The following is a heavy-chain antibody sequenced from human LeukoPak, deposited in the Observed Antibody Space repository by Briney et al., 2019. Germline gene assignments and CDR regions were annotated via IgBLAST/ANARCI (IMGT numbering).Heavy chain of an antibody. J-gene: IGHJ6*03. CDR1: GGSISSYY. Sequence: PSETLSLTCTVSGGSISSYYWSWIRQPPGKGLEWIGYIYTSGSTNYNPSLKSRVTISVDTSKNQFSLKLSSVTAADTAVYYCARHPPWVSGSYRPDYYYYYCMDVWGKGTTVTVSS. V-gene: IGHV4-4*09. CDR2: IYTSGST. D-gene: IGHD3-16*02. CDR3: ARHPPWVSGSYRPDYYYYYCMDV.